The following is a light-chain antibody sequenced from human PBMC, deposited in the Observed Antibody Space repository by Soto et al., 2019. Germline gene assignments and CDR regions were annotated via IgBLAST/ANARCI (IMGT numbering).Light chain of an antibody. Sequence: EIVLTQSPGTLSFSPGERATISCRASQSVSSTSLAWYQQKPGQAPRLLIYGASTRATGIPDRFSGSGSGTDFTLTISRLEPEDFAVYYCQQYDGSPPWTFGLGTKVEFK. J-gene: IGKJ1*01. CDR2: GAS. V-gene: IGKV3-20*01. CDR3: QQYDGSPPWT. CDR1: QSVSSTS.